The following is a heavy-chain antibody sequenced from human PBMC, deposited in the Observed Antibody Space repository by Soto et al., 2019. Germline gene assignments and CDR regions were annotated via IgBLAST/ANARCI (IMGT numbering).Heavy chain of an antibody. D-gene: IGHD3-9*01. CDR1: GGTFSSYA. Sequence: SVEVSCKXSGGTFSSYAISWVRQAPGQGLEWMGGIIPIFGTANYAQKFQGRVTITAGKSTSTAYMELSSLRSEDTAVYYCARGYYDILTGPYYFDYWGQGTLVTVSS. CDR3: ARGYYDILTGPYYFDY. CDR2: IIPIFGTA. J-gene: IGHJ4*02. V-gene: IGHV1-69*06.